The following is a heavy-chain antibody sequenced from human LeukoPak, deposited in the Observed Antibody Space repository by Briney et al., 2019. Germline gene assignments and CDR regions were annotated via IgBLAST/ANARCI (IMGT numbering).Heavy chain of an antibody. CDR3: ARGTYGNPFDY. CDR1: GFTFRSYG. V-gene: IGHV3-23*01. Sequence: PGGSLRLSCAASGFTFRSYGMGWVRQAPGKGLEWVAAITDSGDNTAYADSVRGRFTIPRDNSKTTLFLQMNSLRADDTALYYCARGTYGNPFDYWGQGTLVTVSS. D-gene: IGHD4-11*01. J-gene: IGHJ4*02. CDR2: ITDSGDNT.